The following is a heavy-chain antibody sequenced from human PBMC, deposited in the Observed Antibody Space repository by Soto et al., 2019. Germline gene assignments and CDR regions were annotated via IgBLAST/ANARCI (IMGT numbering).Heavy chain of an antibody. V-gene: IGHV4-34*01. CDR2: INHSGST. Sequence: PSETLSLTCAVYGGSFSGYYWSWIRQPPGKGLEWIGEINHSGSTNYNPSLKSRVTISVDTSKNQFSLKLSSVTAADTAVYYCARGHLKMELKGYYYDSSGYRAFDIWGQGTMVTVSS. CDR3: ARGHLKMELKGYYYDSSGYRAFDI. D-gene: IGHD3-22*01. CDR1: GGSFSGYY. J-gene: IGHJ3*02.